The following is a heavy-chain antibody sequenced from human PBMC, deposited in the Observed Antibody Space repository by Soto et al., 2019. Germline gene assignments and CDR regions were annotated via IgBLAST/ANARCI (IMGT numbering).Heavy chain of an antibody. CDR2: IKFDGTGI. D-gene: IGHD2-15*01. V-gene: IGHV3-7*01. CDR3: ARDSGSSSVASVNHYFDY. J-gene: IGHJ4*02. Sequence: GGSLRLSCVASGFTFSVYWMSWVRQAPGEGLEWVARIKFDGTGIQYADSVKGRFSISRDNAGNSVYLQMNSLRAEDTAVYYCARDSGSSSVASVNHYFDYWGQGALVTVSS. CDR1: GFTFSVYW.